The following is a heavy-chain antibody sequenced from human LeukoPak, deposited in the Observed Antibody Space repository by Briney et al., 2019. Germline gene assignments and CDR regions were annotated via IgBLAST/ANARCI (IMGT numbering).Heavy chain of an antibody. Sequence: PSETLSLTCAVYGGSFSGYYWSWIRQPPGKGLEWIGEINHSGSTNYNPSLKSRVTISVDTSKSQFSLKLSSVTAADTAVYYCARERGWRQWLVSYYFDYWGQGTLVTVSS. CDR3: ARERGWRQWLVSYYFDY. J-gene: IGHJ4*02. D-gene: IGHD6-19*01. CDR2: INHSGST. CDR1: GGSFSGYY. V-gene: IGHV4-34*01.